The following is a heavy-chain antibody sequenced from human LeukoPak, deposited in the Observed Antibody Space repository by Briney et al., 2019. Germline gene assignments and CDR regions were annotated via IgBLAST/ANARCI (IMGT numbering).Heavy chain of an antibody. CDR2: ISYSGST. CDR3: ARGGCSSISCYYYYGMDV. CDR1: GGSISNTY. J-gene: IGHJ6*02. V-gene: IGHV4-59*01. D-gene: IGHD2-2*01. Sequence: SETLSLTCTVSGGSISNTYWSWIRQPLGQGLERIGYISYSGSTNYNPSLTSRVSISVDTSNSQFSLKLSSVTTADTALYYCARGGCSSISCYYYYGMDVWGQGTTVTVSS.